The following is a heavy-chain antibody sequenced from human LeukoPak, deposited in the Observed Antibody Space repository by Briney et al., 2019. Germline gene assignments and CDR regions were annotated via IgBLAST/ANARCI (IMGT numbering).Heavy chain of an antibody. Sequence: VGSLRLSCAASGFTFSSYWMHWVRQAPGKGLVWVSRINSDGSSTSYAASVKGRFAISRDNTKNTLYLQMNSLRAEDTAVYYCARVETAMVRGVDYWGQGTLVTVSS. CDR2: INSDGSST. V-gene: IGHV3-74*01. D-gene: IGHD5-18*01. CDR3: ARVETAMVRGVDY. CDR1: GFTFSSYW. J-gene: IGHJ4*02.